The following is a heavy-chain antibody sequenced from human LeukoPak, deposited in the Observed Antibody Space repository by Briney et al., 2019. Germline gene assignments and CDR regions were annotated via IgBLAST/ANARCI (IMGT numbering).Heavy chain of an antibody. J-gene: IGHJ4*02. D-gene: IGHD6-6*01. CDR3: ARRSSIPTRLFDF. Sequence: GESLKISCKGSGYSFTSYWIVWVRQMPGKGLEWMGIIYPGDSDAKYGPSFQGQVTISADKSISTAYLQWSSLKASDTAMYYCARRSSIPTRLFDFWGQGTLVTVFS. CDR1: GYSFTSYW. V-gene: IGHV5-51*01. CDR2: IYPGDSDA.